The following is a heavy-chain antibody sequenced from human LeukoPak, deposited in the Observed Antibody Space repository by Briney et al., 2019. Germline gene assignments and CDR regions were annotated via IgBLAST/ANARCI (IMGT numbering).Heavy chain of an antibody. CDR1: GGTFSSYA. Sequence: SVKVSCKASGGTFSSYAISWVRQAPGQGLEWMGGIIPIFGTANYAQKFQGRVTITADESTSTAYMELSSLRSEDTAVYYCARVAAEVVGVPGAIGFGWLRRDYYYMDVWGKGTTVTVSS. V-gene: IGHV1-69*13. CDR3: ARVAAEVVGVPGAIGFGWLRRDYYYMDV. CDR2: IIPIFGTA. D-gene: IGHD2-2*02. J-gene: IGHJ6*03.